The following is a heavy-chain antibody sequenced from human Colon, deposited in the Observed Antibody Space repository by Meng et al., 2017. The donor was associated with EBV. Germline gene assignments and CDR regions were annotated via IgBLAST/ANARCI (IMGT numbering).Heavy chain of an antibody. V-gene: IGHV4-31*03. J-gene: IGHJ4*02. CDR2: IYYSGST. Sequence: QVQLQESGPGLVKPSQTLSPPCTGSGGSVSSGGYYWTWIRQHPGKGLEWFGHIYYSGSTFYNPSLKRRVIISIDTSKNQFSLNLRSVTAADTAVYYCARVSSGWDYFDYWGQGTLVTVSS. CDR1: GGSVSSGGYY. D-gene: IGHD6-19*01. CDR3: ARVSSGWDYFDY.